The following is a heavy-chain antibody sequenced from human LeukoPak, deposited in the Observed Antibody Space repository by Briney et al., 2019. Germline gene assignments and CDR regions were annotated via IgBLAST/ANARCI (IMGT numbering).Heavy chain of an antibody. Sequence: GASVKVSCKASGYTFPGYYMHWVRQAPGQGLEWMGWINPNSGGTNYAQKFQGRVTMTRDTSIGTAYMELGRLGSDDTAVYYCAREHSSSSGKVFDYWGQGTLVTVSS. D-gene: IGHD6-6*01. J-gene: IGHJ4*02. CDR3: AREHSSSSGKVFDY. CDR1: GYTFPGYY. V-gene: IGHV1-2*02. CDR2: INPNSGGT.